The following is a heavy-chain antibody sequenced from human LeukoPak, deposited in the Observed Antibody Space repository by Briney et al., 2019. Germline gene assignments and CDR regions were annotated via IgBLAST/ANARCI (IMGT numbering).Heavy chain of an antibody. CDR2: IYYSGST. CDR3: ARGYSYGYRGLNYYYYYYMDV. V-gene: IGHV4-39*07. CDR1: GGSISSSSYY. Sequence: SETLSLTCTVSGGSISSSSYYWGWIRQPPGKGLEWIGSIYYSGSTYYNPSLKSRVTISVDTSKNQFSLKLSSVTAADTAVYYCARGYSYGYRGLNYYYYYYMDVWGKGTTVTVSS. J-gene: IGHJ6*03. D-gene: IGHD5-18*01.